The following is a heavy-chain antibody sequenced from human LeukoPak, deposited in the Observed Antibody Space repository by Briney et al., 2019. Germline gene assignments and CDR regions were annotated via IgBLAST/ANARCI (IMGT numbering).Heavy chain of an antibody. CDR3: AKTGYSSGWYRIWDY. D-gene: IGHD6-19*01. J-gene: IGHJ4*02. Sequence: GRFMRPSWAASGFSFSSFEMSWVRQAAGKGLEWVSAISGSGGSAYYADSVKGRFTISRDNSRNSLSLQMNSLRAEDTALYYCAKTGYSSGWYRIWDYWGQGTLVTVPS. CDR2: ISGSGGSA. CDR1: GFSFSSFE. V-gene: IGHV3-23*01.